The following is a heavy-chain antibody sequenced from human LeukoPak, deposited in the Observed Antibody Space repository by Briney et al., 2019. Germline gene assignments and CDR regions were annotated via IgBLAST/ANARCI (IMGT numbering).Heavy chain of an antibody. D-gene: IGHD6-19*01. J-gene: IGHJ4*02. Sequence: GASVKVSCKASGGTFSSYAISWVRQAPGQGLEWMGRIIPILGIANYAQKFQGRVTITADKSTSTAYMELSSLRSEDTAVYYCARVPRRSGWYGGFDYWGQGTLVTVSS. CDR1: GGTFSSYA. CDR3: ARVPRRSGWYGGFDY. CDR2: IIPILGIA. V-gene: IGHV1-69*04.